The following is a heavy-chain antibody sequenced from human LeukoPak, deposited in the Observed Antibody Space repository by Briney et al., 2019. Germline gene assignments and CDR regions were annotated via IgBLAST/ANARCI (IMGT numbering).Heavy chain of an antibody. D-gene: IGHD1-26*01. CDR1: GGSFSGYY. CDR3: ARRSVGATPAYYFDY. V-gene: IGHV4-34*01. J-gene: IGHJ4*02. Sequence: SETLSLTCAVYGGSFSGYYWSWIRQPPGKGLECIGEINHSGSTNYNPSLKSRVTISVDTSKNQFSLKLSSVTAADTAVYYCARRSVGATPAYYFDYWGQGTLVTVSS. CDR2: INHSGST.